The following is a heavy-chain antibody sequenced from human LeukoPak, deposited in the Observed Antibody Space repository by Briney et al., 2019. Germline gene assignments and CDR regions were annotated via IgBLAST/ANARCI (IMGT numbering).Heavy chain of an antibody. D-gene: IGHD3-9*01. CDR2: IYYSGST. J-gene: IGHJ4*02. CDR3: ARSSYYDILTGYYNFDY. Sequence: SETLSLTCTVSGGSISSYYWSWIRQPPGKGLEWIGYIYYSGSTNYNPSLKSRVTISVDTSKNQFSLKLCSVTAADTAVYYCARSSYYDILTGYYNFDYWGQGTLVTVSS. V-gene: IGHV4-59*01. CDR1: GGSISSYY.